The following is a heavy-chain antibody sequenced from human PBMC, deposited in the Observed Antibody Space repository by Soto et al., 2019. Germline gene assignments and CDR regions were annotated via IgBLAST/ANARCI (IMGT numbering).Heavy chain of an antibody. J-gene: IGHJ4*02. D-gene: IGHD6-19*01. Sequence: ASVKVSCKASGYTFTSYGISWVRQAPGQGLEWMGWISAYNGNTYHAQKLQGRVTMTTDTSTSTAYMDLRSLRSDDTAVYYCARDLGGWEDYWGQGTLVTVSS. CDR1: GYTFTSYG. CDR3: ARDLGGWEDY. V-gene: IGHV1-18*01. CDR2: ISAYNGNT.